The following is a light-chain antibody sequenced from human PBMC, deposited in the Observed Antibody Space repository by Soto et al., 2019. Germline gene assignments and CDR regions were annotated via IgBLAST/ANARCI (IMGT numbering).Light chain of an antibody. J-gene: IGLJ3*02. Sequence: QSALTQPPSASGSPGQSVTISCTGTSSDVGGYNYVSWYQQHPGKAPKLMIYEVTKRPSGAPDRFSGSKSGNTASLTVSGLQAEDEDDYYCSSHADSYNWVFGGGTKLT. CDR1: SSDVGGYNY. CDR3: SSHADSYNWV. V-gene: IGLV2-8*01. CDR2: EVT.